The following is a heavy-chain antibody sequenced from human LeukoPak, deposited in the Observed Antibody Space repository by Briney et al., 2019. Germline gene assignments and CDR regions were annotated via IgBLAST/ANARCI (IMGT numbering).Heavy chain of an antibody. CDR3: ARDRGSSGYDY. V-gene: IGHV3-21*06. D-gene: IGHD3-22*01. Sequence: GGSLRLSCAASGFTVSSNYMSWVRQAPGKGLEWVSSISSSSSYIYYADSVKGRFTISRDNAKNSLYLQMNSLRAEDTAVYYCARDRGSSGYDYWGQGTLVTVSS. CDR2: ISSSSSYI. CDR1: GFTVSSNY. J-gene: IGHJ4*02.